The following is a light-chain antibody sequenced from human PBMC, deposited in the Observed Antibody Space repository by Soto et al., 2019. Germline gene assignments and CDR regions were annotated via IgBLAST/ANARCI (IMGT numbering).Light chain of an antibody. CDR1: QTISSW. J-gene: IGKJ5*01. Sequence: DIQMTQSPSTLSGSVGDRVTITCRASQTISSWLAWYQQKPGKAPKLLIYKASTLKSGVPSRFSGSGSGTEFTLTISSLQPDDFATYYCQQYNSYSPITFGQGTDWRL. V-gene: IGKV1-5*03. CDR2: KAS. CDR3: QQYNSYSPIT.